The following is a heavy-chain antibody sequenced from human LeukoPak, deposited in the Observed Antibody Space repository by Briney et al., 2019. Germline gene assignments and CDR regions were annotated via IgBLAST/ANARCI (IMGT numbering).Heavy chain of an antibody. D-gene: IGHD1-26*01. J-gene: IGHJ6*02. CDR1: DGSINSYY. CDR3: ARGRSNYYGMDV. V-gene: IGHV4-59*01. CDR2: ICYNGNT. Sequence: SETLSLTCSVSDGSINSYYWNWIRRPPGKGLEWIGYICYNGNTNYGPSLKSRVTMSVDTSKNLFSLKVSSVTAADTAVYYCARGRSNYYGMDVWGQGTTVTVSS.